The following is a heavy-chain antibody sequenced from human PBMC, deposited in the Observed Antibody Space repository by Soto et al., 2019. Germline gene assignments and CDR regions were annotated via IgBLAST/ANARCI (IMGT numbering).Heavy chain of an antibody. Sequence: SETLSLTCTVSGGSISSSSYYWGWIRQPPGKGLEWIGSIYYSGSTYYNPSLKSRVTISVDTSKNQFSLRLRSVTAADTAVYYCARHGGPAYCSGGSCYLYYFDYWGQGTLVTVSS. J-gene: IGHJ4*02. V-gene: IGHV4-39*01. D-gene: IGHD2-15*01. CDR3: ARHGGPAYCSGGSCYLYYFDY. CDR1: GGSISSSSYY. CDR2: IYYSGST.